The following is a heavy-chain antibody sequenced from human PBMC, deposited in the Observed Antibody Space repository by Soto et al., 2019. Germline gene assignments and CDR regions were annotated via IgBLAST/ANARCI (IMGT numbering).Heavy chain of an antibody. J-gene: IGHJ3*02. CDR2: IKSKTDGGTT. CDR1: GFTFSNAW. D-gene: IGHD3-22*01. Sequence: GGSLRLSCAASGFTFSNAWMNWVRQAPGKGLEWVGRIKSKTDGGTTDYAAPVKGRFTISRDDSKNTLYLQMNSLKTEDTAVYYCTTDPVYYYDSSGYEDAFDIWGQGTMVTVSS. V-gene: IGHV3-15*07. CDR3: TTDPVYYYDSSGYEDAFDI.